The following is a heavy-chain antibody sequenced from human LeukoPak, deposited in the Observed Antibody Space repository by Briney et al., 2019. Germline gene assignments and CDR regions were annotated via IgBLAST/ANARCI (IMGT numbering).Heavy chain of an antibody. CDR1: GGSISSGGYY. J-gene: IGHJ3*02. D-gene: IGHD6-6*01. CDR2: IYHSGST. V-gene: IGHV4-30-2*01. CDR3: ARGKSDSSSPGDAFDI. Sequence: SETLSLTCTVSGGSISSGGYYWSWIRQPPGKGLEWIGYIYHSGSTYYNPSLKSRVTISVDRSKNQFSLKLSSVTAADTAVYYCARGKSDSSSPGDAFDIWGQGTMVTVSS.